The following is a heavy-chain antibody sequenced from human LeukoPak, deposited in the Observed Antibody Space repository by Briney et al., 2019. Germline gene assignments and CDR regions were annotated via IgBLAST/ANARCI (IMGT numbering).Heavy chain of an antibody. CDR2: ISGSGGST. CDR1: GFTFSSYG. CDR3: ASPIHPRGSAFDI. J-gene: IGHJ3*02. V-gene: IGHV3-23*01. D-gene: IGHD2-15*01. Sequence: GGSLRLSCAASGFTFSSYGMSWVRQAPGKGLEWVSAISGSGGSTYYADSVKGRFTISRDNSKNTLYLQMNSLRAEDTAVYYCASPIHPRGSAFDIWGQGTMVTVSS.